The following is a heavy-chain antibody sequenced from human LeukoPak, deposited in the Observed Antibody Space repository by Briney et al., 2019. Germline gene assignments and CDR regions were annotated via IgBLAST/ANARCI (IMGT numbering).Heavy chain of an antibody. J-gene: IGHJ3*02. CDR3: ARPLVRGLKNAFDI. V-gene: IGHV4-39*01. CDR2: IYYSAST. Sequence: PSETLSLTCTVSGGSISSSSYYWVWVRQPPGTGLEWVGSIYYSASTYYNPSLKSRVTIYVDTSKNQLSLKLSSVTAADTAVYYCARPLVRGLKNAFDIWGQGTMVTVSS. D-gene: IGHD3-10*01. CDR1: GGSISSSSYY.